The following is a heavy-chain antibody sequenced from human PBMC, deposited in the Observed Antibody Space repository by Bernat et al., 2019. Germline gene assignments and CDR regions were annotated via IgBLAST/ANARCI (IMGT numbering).Heavy chain of an antibody. Sequence: QVQLQPSGPGLVKPSQTLSLTCAISGDSVSSNSAAWNRIRQSPSRGLEWLGRTFYRSKWFNDYAASVKSRITVNADTSKNQFSLHLNSVTPEDTAIYYCALGIHDAFDIWGQGTMVTVSS. CDR2: TFYRSKWFN. D-gene: IGHD5-18*01. J-gene: IGHJ3*02. CDR1: GDSVSSNSAA. V-gene: IGHV6-1*01. CDR3: ALGIHDAFDI.